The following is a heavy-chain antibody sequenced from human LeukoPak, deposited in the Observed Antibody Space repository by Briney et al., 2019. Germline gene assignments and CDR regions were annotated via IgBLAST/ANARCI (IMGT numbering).Heavy chain of an antibody. CDR3: ARDYYDSSGYYLDYYYYYMDV. V-gene: IGHV3-7*01. Sequence: PGGSLRLSCAASGFTFSSIRMSWVRQAPGKGLEGVANIKQDGSEKYYVDSVKGRFTISRDNAKNSLYLQRNSLRAEDTAVYYCARDYYDSSGYYLDYYYYYMDVWGKGTTVTVSS. CDR1: GFTFSSIR. D-gene: IGHD3-22*01. CDR2: IKQDGSEK. J-gene: IGHJ6*03.